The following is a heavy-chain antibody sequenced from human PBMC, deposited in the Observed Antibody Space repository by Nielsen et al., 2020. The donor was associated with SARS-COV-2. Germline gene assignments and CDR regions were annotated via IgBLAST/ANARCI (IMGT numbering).Heavy chain of an antibody. CDR2: IYFTGRT. CDR3: AREASGYDHYKYGMDV. D-gene: IGHD5-12*01. V-gene: IGHV4-31*03. J-gene: IGHJ6*02. CDR1: GASISSGGYF. Sequence: SENLSLTCTVSGASISSGGYFWSWIRQHPGKGLEWIGYIYFTGRTSYNPSLKSRVAMSVDTSKNQFSLDLKSVTAADTAVYYCAREASGYDHYKYGMDVWGLGATVTVSS.